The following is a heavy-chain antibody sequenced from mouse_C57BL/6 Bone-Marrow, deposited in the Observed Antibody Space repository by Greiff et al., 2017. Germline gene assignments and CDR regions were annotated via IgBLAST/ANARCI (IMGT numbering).Heavy chain of an antibody. J-gene: IGHJ1*03. CDR3: ARGHWYFDV. V-gene: IGHV1-69*01. Sequence: VQLQQSGAELVMPGASVKLSCKASGYTFTSYWMHWVKQRPGQGLEWIGEIDPSDSYTNYNQKFKGKSTLTVDKSSSTAYMQLSSLTSEDSAVYYCARGHWYFDVWGTGTTVTVSS. CDR2: IDPSDSYT. CDR1: GYTFTSYW.